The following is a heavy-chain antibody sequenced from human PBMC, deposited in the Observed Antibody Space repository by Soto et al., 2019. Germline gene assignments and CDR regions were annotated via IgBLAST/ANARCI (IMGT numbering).Heavy chain of an antibody. CDR2: IIPIFGTA. CDR3: ARSTVPAAIFDY. CDR1: GGTFSSYA. D-gene: IGHD2-2*02. Sequence: AASVKVSCKASGGTFSSYAISWVRQAPGQGLEWMGGIIPIFGTANYAQKFQGRVTITADESTSTAYMELSSLRSEDTAVYYCARSTVPAAIFDYWGQGTLVTVSS. J-gene: IGHJ4*02. V-gene: IGHV1-69*13.